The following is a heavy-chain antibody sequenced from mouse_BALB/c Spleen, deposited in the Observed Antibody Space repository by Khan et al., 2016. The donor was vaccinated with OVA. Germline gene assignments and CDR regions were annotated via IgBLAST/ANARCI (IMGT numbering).Heavy chain of an antibody. CDR2: IYPGDGDT. D-gene: IGHD2-10*02. J-gene: IGHJ3*01. V-gene: IGHV1-80*01. CDR1: GYAFSNYW. Sequence: QVQLKQSGAELVRPGSSVKISCKASGYAFSNYWMNWVKQRPGQGLEWIGQIYPGDGDTNYNGKFKGKATLTADKSSSTAYMQLSSLTSEDSAVYFDAKKGYGNYAFAYWGQGTLVTVSA. CDR3: AKKGYGNYAFAY.